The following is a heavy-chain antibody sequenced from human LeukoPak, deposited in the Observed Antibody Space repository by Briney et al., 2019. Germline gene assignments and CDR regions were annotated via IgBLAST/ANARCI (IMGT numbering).Heavy chain of an antibody. D-gene: IGHD3-10*01. Sequence: ASVKVSCKTSGYTFNNYGIIWVRQAPGQGPECIGWINVSNGNTNYAQNFQGRITMTTDTPTSTAYMELRRLTSEDTAVYYCARCYGSGRWIRFDPWGQGTLVTVAS. CDR3: ARCYGSGRWIRFDP. CDR1: GYTFNNYG. CDR2: INVSNGNT. J-gene: IGHJ5*02. V-gene: IGHV1-18*01.